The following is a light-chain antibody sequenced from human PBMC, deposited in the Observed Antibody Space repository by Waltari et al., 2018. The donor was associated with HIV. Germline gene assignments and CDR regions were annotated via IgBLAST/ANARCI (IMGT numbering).Light chain of an antibody. Sequence: DIVLTQSPATLSLSPGERATLSCRASQSVGYYLAWYQQKPGQAPRLLIYDAFQRAVDIPARFSGSGSGTDFTLTISSLESEDFAVYYCQQRSKWPTTFGQGTKVEMK. J-gene: IGKJ1*01. CDR3: QQRSKWPTT. V-gene: IGKV3-11*01. CDR1: QSVGYY. CDR2: DAF.